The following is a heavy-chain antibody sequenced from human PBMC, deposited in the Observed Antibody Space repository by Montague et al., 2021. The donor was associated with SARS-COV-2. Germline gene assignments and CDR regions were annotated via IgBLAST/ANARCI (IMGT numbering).Heavy chain of an antibody. J-gene: IGHJ6*02. D-gene: IGHD3-10*01. CDR1: EFTFSSYS. CDR3: ARDPLDYGLWSSGSYYNAYYYYYGMDV. CDR2: ISSSSSYI. Sequence: SLRLSFAASEFTFSSYSMNWVRQAPGKGLEWVSSISSSSSYIYYADSVKGRFTISRDNAKNSLYLQMNSLRAEDTAVYYCARDPLDYGLWSSGSYYNAYYYYYGMDVWGQGTTVTVSS. V-gene: IGHV3-21*01.